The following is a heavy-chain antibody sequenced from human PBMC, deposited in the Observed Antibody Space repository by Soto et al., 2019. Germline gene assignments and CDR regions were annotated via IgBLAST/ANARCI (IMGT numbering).Heavy chain of an antibody. CDR1: GGSISSSIYY. Sequence: SETMSLNCTVTGGSISSSIYYRRWIRQHPGKGQEWIGYIFYSGSTYYKPSLKSQLNISVDTSKKQFSLKLSSVTAADTAVYYCARTLDPWGQGTLVIVSS. CDR2: IFYSGST. V-gene: IGHV4-31*01. J-gene: IGHJ5*02. CDR3: ARTLDP.